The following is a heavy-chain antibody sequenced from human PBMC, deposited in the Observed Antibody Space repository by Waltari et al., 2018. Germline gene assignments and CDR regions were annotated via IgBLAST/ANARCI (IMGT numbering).Heavy chain of an antibody. CDR2: IYFGGST. D-gene: IGHD1-7*01. CDR1: GGSIRSDSHY. V-gene: IGHV4-39*01. CDR3: ARQSGITINEAAFDI. Sequence: QLHLQESGPGLVEPSETLSLTCSVSGGSIRSDSHYWVWIRQPPGKGLEWFGSIYFGGSTFSHPSLRSRLTISADTSKNQFSLRLTSVTASDTAVYYCARQSGITINEAAFDIWGPGTMVTVPS. J-gene: IGHJ3*02.